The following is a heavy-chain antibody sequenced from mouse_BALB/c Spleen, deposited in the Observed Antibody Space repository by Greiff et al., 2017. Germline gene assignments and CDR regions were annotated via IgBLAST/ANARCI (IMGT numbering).Heavy chain of an antibody. J-gene: IGHJ4*01. CDR2: ISSGGSYT. V-gene: IGHV5-6*02. Sequence: EVMLVESGGDLVKPGGSLKLSCAASGFTFSSYGMSWVRQTPDKRLEWVATISSGGSYTYYPDSVKGRFTISRDNAKNTLYLQMSSLKSEDTAMYYCARREVFYAMDYWGQGTSVTVSS. CDR3: ARREVFYAMDY. CDR1: GFTFSSYG.